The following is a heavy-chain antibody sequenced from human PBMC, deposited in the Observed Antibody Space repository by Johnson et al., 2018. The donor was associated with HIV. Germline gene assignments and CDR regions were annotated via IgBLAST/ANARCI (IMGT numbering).Heavy chain of an antibody. Sequence: VQLVESGGGLVKPGGSLRLSCAASGFTFSSFWMTWVRQAPGKGLEWVANIKQDGSAKFYVDSVMGRFTISRDNAKNSLYLQMNSLGAEDTAVYYCARTYSTSSDDAFDVWGQGTMVTVSS. J-gene: IGHJ3*01. V-gene: IGHV3-7*05. CDR3: ARTYSTSSDDAFDV. CDR2: IKQDGSAK. D-gene: IGHD6-6*01. CDR1: GFTFSSFW.